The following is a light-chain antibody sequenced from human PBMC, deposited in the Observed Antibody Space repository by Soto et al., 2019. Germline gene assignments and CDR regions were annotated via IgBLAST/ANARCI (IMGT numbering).Light chain of an antibody. Sequence: EDGFTQSPCSLSLSPGEGATLSCRASQSVSTSYLAWYQQKRGQAPRLLIYGASSRATGIPDRFSGSGSGTDFTLTISSLEPEDFAVYYCHQYGSSPRTFGQGTKVDI. CDR3: HQYGSSPRT. CDR2: GAS. CDR1: QSVSTSY. V-gene: IGKV3-20*01. J-gene: IGKJ1*01.